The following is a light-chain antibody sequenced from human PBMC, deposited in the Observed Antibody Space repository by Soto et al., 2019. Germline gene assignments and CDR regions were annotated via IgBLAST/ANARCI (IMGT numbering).Light chain of an antibody. CDR3: QQANSFPRT. J-gene: IGKJ4*02. Sequence: DIQMTQSPSSVSASVGDSGTITCRASQGISSWLAWYQQKPGKAPMFLLIHTAASLKRGVPSRFSGSGSGTDFTLTISSLQPEDFATYYCQQANSFPRTFGGGTKVEIK. CDR2: TAA. V-gene: IGKV1-12*01. CDR1: QGISSW.